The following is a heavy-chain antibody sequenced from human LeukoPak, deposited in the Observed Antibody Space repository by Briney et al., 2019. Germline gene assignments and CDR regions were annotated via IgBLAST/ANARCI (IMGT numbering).Heavy chain of an antibody. CDR3: ARAPHFFDTSGSRYYFDY. D-gene: IGHD3-22*01. Sequence: SETLSLTCAVSGDSIITNHWWSWVRQPPGKGLEWIGEIYHSGSTNYNPSLMSRVTISVDTSKNQFSLILRSVTAADTAVYYCARAPHFFDTSGSRYYFDYWGQGALVTVSS. V-gene: IGHV4-4*02. CDR2: IYHSGST. J-gene: IGHJ4*02. CDR1: GDSIITNHW.